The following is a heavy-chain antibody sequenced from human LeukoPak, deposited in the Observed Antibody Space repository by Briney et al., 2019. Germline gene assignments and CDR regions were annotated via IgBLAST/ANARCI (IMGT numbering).Heavy chain of an antibody. V-gene: IGHV4-34*01. J-gene: IGHJ4*02. CDR1: GGSFSGYY. Sequence: SETLSLTCAVYGGSFSGYYWSWIRQPPGKGLEWIGEINHSGSTYYNASLQSRVTISIDTSRNQFSLRLNSVTAADTAMYYCAKSGGYGLIDCWGQGTLVTVSS. D-gene: IGHD1-26*01. CDR2: INHSGST. CDR3: AKSGGYGLIDC.